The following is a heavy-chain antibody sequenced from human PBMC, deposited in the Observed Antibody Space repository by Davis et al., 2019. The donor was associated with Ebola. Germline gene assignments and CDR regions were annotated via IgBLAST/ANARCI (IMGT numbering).Heavy chain of an antibody. Sequence: MPSETLSLTCAVYGGSFSGYYWSWIRQPPGKGLEWIGEINHSGSTNYNPSLKSRVTILVDTSKNQFSLKLSSVTAADTAVYYCARDPYDYVWGSYRFDYWGQGTLVTVSS. CDR2: INHSGST. CDR1: GGSFSGYY. CDR3: ARDPYDYVWGSYRFDY. D-gene: IGHD3-16*02. V-gene: IGHV4-34*01. J-gene: IGHJ4*02.